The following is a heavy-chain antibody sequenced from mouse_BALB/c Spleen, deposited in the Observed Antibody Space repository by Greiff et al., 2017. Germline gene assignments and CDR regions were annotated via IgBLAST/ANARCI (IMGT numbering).Heavy chain of an antibody. CDR1: GFTFNTYA. CDR3: VRREDYRYDGPYYYAMDY. CDR2: IRSKSNNYAT. J-gene: IGHJ4*01. D-gene: IGHD2-14*01. Sequence: EVQLVESGGGLVQPKGSLKLSCAASGFTFNTYAMNWVRQAPGKGLEWVARIRSKSNNYATYYADSVKDRFTISRDDSQSMLYLQMNNLKTEDTAMYYCVRREDYRYDGPYYYAMDYWGQGTSVTVSS. V-gene: IGHV10-1*02.